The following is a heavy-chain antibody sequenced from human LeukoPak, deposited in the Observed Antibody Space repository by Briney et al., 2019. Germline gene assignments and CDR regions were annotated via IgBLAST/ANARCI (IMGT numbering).Heavy chain of an antibody. CDR3: ARERDNWGSAAYFDY. Sequence: PSETLSLTCTVSSGSIRGSDYYWTWIRQPAGKGLEWIGRIYTSGSTNYNPSLKSRVTISIDTSKNHFSLRLSSVTVADTAVYYCARERDNWGSAAYFDYWGQGTLVTVSS. J-gene: IGHJ4*02. V-gene: IGHV4-61*02. CDR2: IYTSGST. D-gene: IGHD7-27*01. CDR1: SGSIRGSDYY.